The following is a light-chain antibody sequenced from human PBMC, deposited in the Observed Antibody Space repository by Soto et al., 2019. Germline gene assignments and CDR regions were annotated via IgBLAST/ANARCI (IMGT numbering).Light chain of an antibody. J-gene: IGKJ4*01. Sequence: IHMTHSPASVSASVLYRVTIAFLASQGISSWLAWYQQKPGKAPKLLIYDASSLESGVPSRFSGSGSGTEFTLTISSLQPDDFATYYCQQYNSSPLTFGGGTKVDIK. V-gene: IGKV1-5*01. CDR3: QQYNSSPLT. CDR1: QGISSW. CDR2: DAS.